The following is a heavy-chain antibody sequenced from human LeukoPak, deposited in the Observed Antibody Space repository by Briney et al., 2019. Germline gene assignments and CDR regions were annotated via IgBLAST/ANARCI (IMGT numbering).Heavy chain of an antibody. CDR2: INSEGSRT. Sequence: GGSLRLSCAASGFTFTSYSMNWVRQAPGRGLVLVSRINSEGSRTSYADSVKGRVTISRDNAKNTLYLQMNSLRAEDTAVYYCARGRYCSSTSCYKAFDIWGQGTKVTVSS. J-gene: IGHJ3*02. D-gene: IGHD2-2*02. CDR1: GFTFTSYS. CDR3: ARGRYCSSTSCYKAFDI. V-gene: IGHV3-74*01.